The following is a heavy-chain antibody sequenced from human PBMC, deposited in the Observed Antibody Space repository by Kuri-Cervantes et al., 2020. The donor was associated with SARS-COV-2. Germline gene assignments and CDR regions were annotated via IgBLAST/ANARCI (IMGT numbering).Heavy chain of an antibody. Sequence: ASVKVSCKASGYTFTSYDINWVRQATGQGLEWMGWMNPNSGNTGYAQKFQGRVTMTRNTSISTAYMELSSLRSEDTAVYYCARGLWQYYYDSSGCHYWGQGTLVTVSS. D-gene: IGHD3-22*01. CDR3: ARGLWQYYYDSSGCHY. V-gene: IGHV1-8*01. CDR1: GYTFTSYD. J-gene: IGHJ4*02. CDR2: MNPNSGNT.